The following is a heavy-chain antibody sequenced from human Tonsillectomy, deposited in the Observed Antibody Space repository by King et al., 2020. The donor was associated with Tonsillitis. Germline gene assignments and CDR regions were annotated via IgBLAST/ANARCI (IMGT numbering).Heavy chain of an antibody. CDR1: GFTFSSYW. V-gene: IGHV3-74*01. Sequence: VQLVESGGGLVQPGGSLRLSCAASGFTFSSYWMHWVRQAPGKGLVWVSRIKSDGSSKSYADSVKGGFTVSRDNAKKTLYLQMNILRAEDTAVYFCTRVRTVGFDAFDIWGQGTMVTVSS. J-gene: IGHJ3*02. CDR3: TRVRTVGFDAFDI. D-gene: IGHD1/OR15-1a*01. CDR2: IKSDGSSK.